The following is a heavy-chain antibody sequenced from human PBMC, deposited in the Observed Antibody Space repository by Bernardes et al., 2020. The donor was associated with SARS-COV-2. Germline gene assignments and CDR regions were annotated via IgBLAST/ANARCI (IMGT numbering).Heavy chain of an antibody. J-gene: IGHJ3*01. D-gene: IGHD2-15*01. V-gene: IGHV3-53*01. CDR3: ARRGEGGRAFDV. Sequence: GGSLRLSCAASGFTVSTNYMSWVRQAPGKGLEWISLIYSGGNTYFADSVKGRFTVSRDNSRNTLYLQMNSLTVDDTAMYYCARRGEGGRAFDVWGQGTVVTVYS. CDR1: GFTVSTNY. CDR2: IYSGGNT.